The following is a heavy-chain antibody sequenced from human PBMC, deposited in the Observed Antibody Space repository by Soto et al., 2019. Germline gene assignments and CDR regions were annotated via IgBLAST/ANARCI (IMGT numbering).Heavy chain of an antibody. J-gene: IGHJ4*02. V-gene: IGHV3-48*04. CDR3: ASLAIGTIIRGAPDF. Sequence: GGSLRLSCAASGFTFSSYAMHWVRQAPGKGLEWVSYISSGGSSIYYADSVKGRFTISRDNAKNSLYLQMNSLRAEDTAMYYCASLAIGTIIRGAPDFWGQGTLVTVSS. D-gene: IGHD3-10*01. CDR2: ISSGGSSI. CDR1: GFTFSSYA.